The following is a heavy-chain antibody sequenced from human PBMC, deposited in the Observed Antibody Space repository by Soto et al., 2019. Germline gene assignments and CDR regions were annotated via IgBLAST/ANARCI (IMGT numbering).Heavy chain of an antibody. CDR3: ARDSLWEPPPCAFDI. CDR1: GFTFSSYA. D-gene: IGHD1-26*01. J-gene: IGHJ3*02. CDR2: ISYDGSNK. V-gene: IGHV3-30-3*01. Sequence: VQLVESGGGVVQPGRSLRLSCAASGFTFSSYAMHWVRQAPGKGLEWVAVISYDGSNKYYADSVKGRFTISRDNSKNTLYLQMNSLRAEDTAVYYCARDSLWEPPPCAFDIWGQGTMVTVSS.